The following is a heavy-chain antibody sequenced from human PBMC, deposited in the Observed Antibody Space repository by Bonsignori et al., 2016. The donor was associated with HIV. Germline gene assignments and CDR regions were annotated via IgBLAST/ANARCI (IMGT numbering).Heavy chain of an antibody. Sequence: WVRQAPGQGLEWMGIINPSGGSTSYAQKFQGRVTMTRDTSTSTVYMELSSLRSEDTAVYYCARDGYYYDSSGSLGHYYYMDVWGKGTTVTVSS. J-gene: IGHJ6*03. CDR2: INPSGGST. CDR3: ARDGYYYDSSGSLGHYYYMDV. D-gene: IGHD3-22*01. V-gene: IGHV1-46*01.